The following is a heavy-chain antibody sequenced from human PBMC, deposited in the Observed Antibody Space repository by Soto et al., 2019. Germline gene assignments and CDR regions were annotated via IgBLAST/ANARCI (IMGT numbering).Heavy chain of an antibody. Sequence: GVSLRLSCAASGFTFSSYAMHWVRQAPGKGLEYVSAISSNGGSTYYANSVKGRFTISRDNSKNTLYLQMGSLRAEDMAVYYCASMGSSGYWFDYWGQGTLVTGSS. CDR2: ISSNGGST. CDR3: ASMGSSGYWFDY. J-gene: IGHJ4*02. CDR1: GFTFSSYA. D-gene: IGHD3-22*01. V-gene: IGHV3-64*01.